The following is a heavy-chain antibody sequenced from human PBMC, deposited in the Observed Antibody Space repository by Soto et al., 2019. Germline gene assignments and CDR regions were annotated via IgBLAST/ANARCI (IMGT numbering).Heavy chain of an antibody. V-gene: IGHV1-18*01. Sequence: ASVKVSCKTSGYTFTEYGISWFRQAPGQGLEWMGWISPYNGKTNYIQEFQDRVTITTDTSSTTVYMDLRNLKSDDTAIYFCARADYGDTKIYSFDHWGQGTPVTVSS. J-gene: IGHJ4*02. D-gene: IGHD4-17*01. CDR2: ISPYNGKT. CDR1: GYTFTEYG. CDR3: ARADYGDTKIYSFDH.